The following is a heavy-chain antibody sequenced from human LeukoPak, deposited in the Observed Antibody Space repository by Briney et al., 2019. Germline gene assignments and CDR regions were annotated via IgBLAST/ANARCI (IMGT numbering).Heavy chain of an antibody. V-gene: IGHV6-1*01. Sequence: SQTLSLTCDISGDSVSRNSAAWNWIRQSPSRGLEWLGGTYYRAQWFNDYAASVKGRISINPDTSKNQFSLQLNSVTPEDTAVYYCARGWVVPAAMFRSMDVWGQGTTVTVSS. CDR3: ARGWVVPAAMFRSMDV. J-gene: IGHJ6*02. CDR1: GDSVSRNSAA. CDR2: TYYRAQWFN. D-gene: IGHD2-2*01.